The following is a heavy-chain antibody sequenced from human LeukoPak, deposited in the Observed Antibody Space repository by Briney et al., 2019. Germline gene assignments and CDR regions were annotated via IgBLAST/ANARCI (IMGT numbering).Heavy chain of an antibody. CDR1: GYTFASYA. D-gene: IGHD6-13*01. CDR2: INAGNGNT. J-gene: IGHJ3*02. Sequence: ASVKVSCKASGYTFASYAMHWVHQAPGQRLEWMGWINAGNGNTKYSQKFQGRVTITRDTSASTAYMELSSLRSEDTAVYYCAIARSSWPKDDAFDIWGQGTMVTVSS. V-gene: IGHV1-3*01. CDR3: AIARSSWPKDDAFDI.